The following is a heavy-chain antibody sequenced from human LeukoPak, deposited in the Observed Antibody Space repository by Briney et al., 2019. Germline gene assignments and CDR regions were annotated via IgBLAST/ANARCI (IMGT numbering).Heavy chain of an antibody. V-gene: IGHV3-73*01. J-gene: IGHJ4*02. CDR2: IRSKANSYAT. D-gene: IGHD3-3*01. CDR1: RFTFSGSA. Sequence: GGSLRLSCAASRFTFSGSAMHWVRQASGKGLEWVGRIRSKANSYATAYAASVKGRFTISRDDSKNAAYLQMNSLKTEDTAVCYCTRHTNWYFDYWGQGTLVTVSS. CDR3: TRHTNWYFDY.